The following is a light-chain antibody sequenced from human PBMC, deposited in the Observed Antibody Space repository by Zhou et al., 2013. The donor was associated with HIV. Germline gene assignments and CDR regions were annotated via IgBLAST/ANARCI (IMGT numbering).Light chain of an antibody. CDR2: GAS. CDR3: QQRTNWLS. CDR1: QSVSSSY. J-gene: IGKJ4*01. V-gene: IGKV3-11*01. Sequence: EIVLTQSPGTLSLSPGERATLSCRASQSVSSSYLAWYQLRPGQAPRLLIYGASNRATGIPARFSGSGSGTDFTLTISSLEPEDFAVYYCQQRTNWLSFGGGTKVEIK.